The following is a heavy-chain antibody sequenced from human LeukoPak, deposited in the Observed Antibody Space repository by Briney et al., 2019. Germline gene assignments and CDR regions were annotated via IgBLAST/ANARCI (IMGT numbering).Heavy chain of an antibody. CDR2: ISISGDRT. J-gene: IGHJ4*02. V-gene: IGHV3-23*01. CDR3: ANEIRPNDY. D-gene: IGHD6-6*01. CDR1: EFTFSNHA. Sequence: PGGSLRLSCAASEFTFSNHAMTWVRQAPGKGLEWVSSISISGDRTYYADSVKGRFTISRDSSKNTVYLQMNSLGAEDTAIYYCANEIRPNDYWGQGTLVTVSS.